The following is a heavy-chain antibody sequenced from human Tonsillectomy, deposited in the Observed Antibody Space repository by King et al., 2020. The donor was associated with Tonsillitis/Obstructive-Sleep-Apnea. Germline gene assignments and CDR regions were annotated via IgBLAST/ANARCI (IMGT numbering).Heavy chain of an antibody. Sequence: VQLQQWGAGLLKSSETLSLTCAGGSFSGFYWSWIRQPPGKGLEWIGEIYHTASISYNPSLKSRVTMSVDTSKNLLPLKLSSVTAAHTAVYYCERVFCTTCACYRPFDHWGRGTLVTVLS. J-gene: IGHJ4*02. D-gene: IGHD2-8*01. V-gene: IGHV4-34*01. CDR3: ERVFCTTCACYRPFDH. CDR1: GSFSGFY. CDR2: IYHTASI.